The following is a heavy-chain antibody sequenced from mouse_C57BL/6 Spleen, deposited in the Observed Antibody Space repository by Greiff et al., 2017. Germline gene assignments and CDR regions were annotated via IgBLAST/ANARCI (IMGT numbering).Heavy chain of an antibody. V-gene: IGHV1-82*01. J-gene: IGHJ2*01. CDR1: GYAFSSSW. Sequence: VQLQQSGPELVKPGTSVKISCKASGYAFSSSWMNWVKQRPGKGLEWIGRIYPGDGDTNYNGKFKGKATLTADKSSSTAYMQLISLTSEDSAVYFCARSTTVVFDYWGQGTTLTVSS. CDR3: ARSTTVVFDY. CDR2: IYPGDGDT. D-gene: IGHD1-1*01.